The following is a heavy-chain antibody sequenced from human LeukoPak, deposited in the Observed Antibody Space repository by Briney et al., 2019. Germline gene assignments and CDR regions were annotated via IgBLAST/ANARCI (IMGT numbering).Heavy chain of an antibody. J-gene: IGHJ4*02. CDR2: ISGSGGST. CDR3: AKDVPITLSLAAAGTGFLDY. D-gene: IGHD6-13*01. CDR1: GFTFSSYG. V-gene: IGHV3-23*01. Sequence: GGTLRLSCAASGFTFSSYGMSWVRQAPGKGLEWVSAISGSGGSTYYADSVKGRFTISRDNSKNTLYLQMNSLRAEDTAVYYCAKDVPITLSLAAAGTGFLDYWGQGTLVTVSS.